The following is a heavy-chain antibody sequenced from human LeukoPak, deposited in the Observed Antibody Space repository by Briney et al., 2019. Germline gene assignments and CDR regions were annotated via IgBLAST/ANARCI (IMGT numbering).Heavy chain of an antibody. D-gene: IGHD3-22*01. Sequence: GGSLRFSCAASGFTVSSNYMSWVRQAPGKGLEWVSVIYSGGSTYYADSVKGRFTISRDNSKNTLYLQMNSLRAEDTAVYYCRGGYYAYWGQGTLVTVSS. J-gene: IGHJ4*02. V-gene: IGHV3-66*01. CDR3: RGGYYAY. CDR2: IYSGGST. CDR1: GFTVSSNY.